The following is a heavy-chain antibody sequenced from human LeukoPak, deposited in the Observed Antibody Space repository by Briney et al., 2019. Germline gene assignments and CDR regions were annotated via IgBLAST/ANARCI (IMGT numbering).Heavy chain of an antibody. Sequence: PEGSLRLSCAASEFTFSNYAIHWVRQAPGKGLEWVAVISYDGTNKYYADSVKGRFTISRDNSKNTLYLQMNSLRAEDTAVYYCARPRGDYGDYAFDYWGQGTLVTVSS. V-gene: IGHV3-30*04. CDR3: ARPRGDYGDYAFDY. CDR2: ISYDGTNK. D-gene: IGHD4-17*01. J-gene: IGHJ4*02. CDR1: EFTFSNYA.